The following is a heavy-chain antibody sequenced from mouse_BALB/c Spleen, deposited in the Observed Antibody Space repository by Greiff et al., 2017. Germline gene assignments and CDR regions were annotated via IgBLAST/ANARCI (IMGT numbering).Heavy chain of an antibody. V-gene: IGHV5-9-4*01. Sequence: EVKLMESGGGLVKPGGSLKLSCAASGFTFSSYAMSWVRQSPEKRLEWVAEISSGGSYTYYPDTVTGRFTISRDNAKNTLYLEMSSLRSEDTAMYYCARAGDYAMDYWGQGTSVTVSS. CDR3: ARAGDYAMDY. CDR2: ISSGGSYT. CDR1: GFTFSSYA. J-gene: IGHJ4*01.